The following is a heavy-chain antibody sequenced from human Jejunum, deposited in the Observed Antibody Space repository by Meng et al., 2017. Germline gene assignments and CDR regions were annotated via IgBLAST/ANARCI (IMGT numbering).Heavy chain of an antibody. J-gene: IGHJ4*02. CDR3: ARRKSATSFRDY. CDR2: IYYSGST. V-gene: IGHV4-39*07. Sequence: SDTLSLTCTVSGGSISSNGYYWGWIRQPPGKGLEWIGNIYYSGSTSYNPSLKSRVTISVATSKNQFSLELTSVTAADTAVYYCARRKSATSFRDYWGQGTRVTVSS. D-gene: IGHD2/OR15-2a*01. CDR1: GGSISSNGYY.